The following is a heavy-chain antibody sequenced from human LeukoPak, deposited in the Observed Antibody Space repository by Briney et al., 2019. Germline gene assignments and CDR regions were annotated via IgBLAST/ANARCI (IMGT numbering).Heavy chain of an antibody. CDR2: IIPILGIA. CDR3: ARARGDYDSSGYYYYYYGMDV. J-gene: IGHJ6*02. V-gene: IGHV1-69*02. CDR1: GGTFSSYT. Sequence: SVKVSCKASGGTFSSYTISWVRQAPGQGLEWMGRIIPILGIANCAQKFQGRVMITADKSTSTAYMELSSLRSEDTAVYYCARARGDYDSSGYYYYYYGMDVWGQGTTVTVSS. D-gene: IGHD3-22*01.